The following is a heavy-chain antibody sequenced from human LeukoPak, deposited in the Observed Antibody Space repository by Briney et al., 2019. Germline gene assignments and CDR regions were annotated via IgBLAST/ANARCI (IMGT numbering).Heavy chain of an antibody. V-gene: IGHV3-23*01. J-gene: IGHJ4*02. Sequence: GGSLRLSCAASGFTIKTCALSWVRQTPGKGLEWVSIISSSGGSTYYADSVKGRFTISRDTSRNTLYLQMSSLRAEDTAVYYCARAPPNDFDSDDYYSSFDYWGQGTLVTVSS. CDR2: ISSSGGST. CDR1: GFTIKTCA. D-gene: IGHD2-21*01. CDR3: ARAPPNDFDSDDYYSSFDY.